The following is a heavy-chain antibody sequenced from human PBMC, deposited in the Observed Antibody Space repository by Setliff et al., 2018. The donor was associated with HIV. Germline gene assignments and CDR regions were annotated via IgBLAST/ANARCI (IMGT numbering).Heavy chain of an antibody. CDR2: INPDSRGT. V-gene: IGHV1-2*06. CDR1: GYAFSDYS. D-gene: IGHD6-13*01. CDR3: ARGVKGIATTGKYYFDY. J-gene: IGHJ4*02. Sequence: ASVKVSCKTSGYAFSDYSIHWVRQAPGQGLEWVGRINPDSRGTYYAQTFQGRVTMTRDTSANTAYMELSRLRSDDTAVFYCARGVKGIATTGKYYFDYWGQGTLVTVSS.